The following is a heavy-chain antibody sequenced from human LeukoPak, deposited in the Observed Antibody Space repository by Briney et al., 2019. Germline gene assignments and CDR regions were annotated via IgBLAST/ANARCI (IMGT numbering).Heavy chain of an antibody. CDR2: IYSGGST. V-gene: IGHV3-53*01. CDR1: GFTFSNYW. Sequence: GGSLRLSCAASGFTFSNYWMSWVRQAPGKGLEWVSVIYSGGSTFYADSVKGRFTISRDNSKNTLYLQMNSLRAEDTAVYYCARDLTPGGYFDYWGQGTLVTISS. J-gene: IGHJ4*02. CDR3: ARDLTPGGYFDY. D-gene: IGHD1-14*01.